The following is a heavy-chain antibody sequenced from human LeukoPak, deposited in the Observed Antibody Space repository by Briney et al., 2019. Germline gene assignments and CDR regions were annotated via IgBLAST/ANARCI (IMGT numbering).Heavy chain of an antibody. V-gene: IGHV5-51*01. Sequence: GESLKISCKGSGXSFXXXXXGWXXQMXGXXLEWMGIIYPGDSETRYSPSFQGQVTISADKSISTAYLQWSSLKASDTAMYYCARRSDWEFDYWGQGTLVTVSS. CDR1: GXSFXXXX. CDR2: IYPGDSET. D-gene: IGHD3-9*01. J-gene: IGHJ4*02. CDR3: ARRSDWEFDY.